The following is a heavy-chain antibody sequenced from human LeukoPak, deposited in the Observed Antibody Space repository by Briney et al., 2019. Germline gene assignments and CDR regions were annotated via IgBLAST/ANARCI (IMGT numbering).Heavy chain of an antibody. D-gene: IGHD2-15*01. CDR1: GFTFTNAW. CDR2: IRSKSSGGTI. Sequence: GGSLRLSCAASGFTFTNAWMHWVRQAPGKGLEWVGRIRSKSSGGTIEYAAPVKGRFTISRDDSRDTLYLQMNSLRAEDTAVYYCAKAAVVAATQENWFDPWGQGTLVTVSS. CDR3: AKAAVVAATQENWFDP. V-gene: IGHV3-15*07. J-gene: IGHJ5*02.